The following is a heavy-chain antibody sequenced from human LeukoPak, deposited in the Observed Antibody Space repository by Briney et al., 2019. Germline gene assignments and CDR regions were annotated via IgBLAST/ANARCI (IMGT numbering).Heavy chain of an antibody. CDR3: ARDRYSSSSGNAFDI. J-gene: IGHJ3*02. Sequence: ASVKVSCKASGYTFTSYGISWVRQAPGQGLEWMGWISAYNGNTNYAQKLQGRVTMTTDTSTSTAYMELRSLRSDDTAVYYCARDRYSSSSGNAFDIWGQGTMVTVSS. CDR2: ISAYNGNT. V-gene: IGHV1-18*01. D-gene: IGHD6-6*01. CDR1: GYTFTSYG.